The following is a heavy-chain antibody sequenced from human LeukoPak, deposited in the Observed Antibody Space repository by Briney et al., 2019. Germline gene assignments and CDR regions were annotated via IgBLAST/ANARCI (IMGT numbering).Heavy chain of an antibody. V-gene: IGHV1-18*01. CDR1: GYTFISYG. CDR2: ISVYNGNT. Sequence: GASVKVSCKASGYTFISYGLSWVRQAPGQGLEWMGWISVYNGNTNYAQNVQGRVTMTTDTSTSTAYMELRSLRSDDTAVYYCARLFTAGYSSSWHLDYWGQGTPVTVSS. CDR3: ARLFTAGYSSSWHLDY. D-gene: IGHD6-13*01. J-gene: IGHJ4*02.